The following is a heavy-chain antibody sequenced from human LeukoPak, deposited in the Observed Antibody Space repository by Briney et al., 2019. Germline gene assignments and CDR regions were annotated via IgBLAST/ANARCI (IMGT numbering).Heavy chain of an antibody. CDR1: GFTFNSYG. Sequence: GGSLRLSCAASGFTFNSYGMHWVRQAPGKGLEWVAVIWYDGSNKYYADSVKGRVTISRDNSKNTLYLQMNSLRTEDTAVSYCARNLTMITSLAYYHYGMDVWGQGTTVTVSS. V-gene: IGHV3-33*01. CDR3: ARNLTMITSLAYYHYGMDV. D-gene: IGHD3-16*01. J-gene: IGHJ6*02. CDR2: IWYDGSNK.